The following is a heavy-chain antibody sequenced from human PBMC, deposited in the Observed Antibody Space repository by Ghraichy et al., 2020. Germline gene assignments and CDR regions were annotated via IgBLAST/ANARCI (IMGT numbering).Heavy chain of an antibody. CDR1: GFTFSSYW. V-gene: IGHV3-7*04. CDR2: IKQDGSEK. D-gene: IGHD2-2*01. CDR3: ARAVVPAAKVGFDP. Sequence: LSLTCAASGFTFSSYWMSWVRQAPGKGLEWVANIKQDGSEKYYVDSVKGRFTISRDNAKNSLYLQMNSLRAEDTAVYYCARAVVPAAKVGFDPWGQGTLVTVS. J-gene: IGHJ5*02.